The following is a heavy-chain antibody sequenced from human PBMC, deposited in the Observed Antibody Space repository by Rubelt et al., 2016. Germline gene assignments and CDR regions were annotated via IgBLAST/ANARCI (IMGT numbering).Heavy chain of an antibody. D-gene: IGHD2-15*01. CDR3: ARLGYCSGGSCS. V-gene: IGHV3-48*03. J-gene: IGHJ5*02. CDR1: GFTFSSYA. Sequence: EVQLVESGGGLVQPGGSLRLSCAASGFTFSSYAMNWVRQAPGKGLEGVAYISSSSPTYYAAAVKGRFTISRDNATNTIYLQMNSLRAEDTAVYYCARLGYCSGGSCSWGQGTLVTVSS. CDR2: ISSSSPT.